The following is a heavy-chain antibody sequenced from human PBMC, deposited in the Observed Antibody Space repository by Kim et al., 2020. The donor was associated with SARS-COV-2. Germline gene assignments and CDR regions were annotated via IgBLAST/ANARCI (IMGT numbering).Heavy chain of an antibody. J-gene: IGHJ4*02. CDR3: ARDDLSGSYYDFWSGYYKSGGIDY. Sequence: ASVKVSCKASGYTFTSYGISWVRQAPGQGLEWMGWISAYNGNTNYAQKLQGRVTMTTDTSTSTAYMELRSLRSDDTAVYYCARDDLSGSYYDFWSGYYKSGGIDYWGQGTLVTVSS. V-gene: IGHV1-18*04. CDR2: ISAYNGNT. CDR1: GYTFTSYG. D-gene: IGHD3-3*01.